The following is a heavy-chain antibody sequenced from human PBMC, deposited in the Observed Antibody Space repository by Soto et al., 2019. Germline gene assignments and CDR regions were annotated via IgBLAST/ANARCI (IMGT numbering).Heavy chain of an antibody. CDR1: GFSLSTGGVG. CDR2: IYWDDDK. CDR3: AHSRCGGDCLQSYSSHYYYGMDV. Sequence: QITLKESGPSLVKPTQTLTLTCTFSGFSLSTGGVGVGWIRQPPGKALEWLALIYWDDDKRYSPSLGSRLTVTKDTSKNHVVLTMTNMDPVDTATYYCAHSRCGGDCLQSYSSHYYYGMDVWGQGTTVTVSS. V-gene: IGHV2-5*02. J-gene: IGHJ6*02. D-gene: IGHD2-21*02.